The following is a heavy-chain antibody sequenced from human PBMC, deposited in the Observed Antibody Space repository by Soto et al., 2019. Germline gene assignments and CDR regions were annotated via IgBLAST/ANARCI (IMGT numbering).Heavy chain of an antibody. V-gene: IGHV3-21*01. CDR3: AGRKVVVGKGFDP. J-gene: IGHJ5*02. Sequence: GGSLRLSCVGSGFNVSSYSLNWVRQAPGKGLEWVSSISSSNKYIYYANSLKGRFTISRDNAKNSLFLQMNSLRVDDTAIYYGAGRKVVVGKGFDPWGQGTLGTVSS. CDR2: ISSSNKYI. CDR1: GFNVSSYS. D-gene: IGHD3-22*01.